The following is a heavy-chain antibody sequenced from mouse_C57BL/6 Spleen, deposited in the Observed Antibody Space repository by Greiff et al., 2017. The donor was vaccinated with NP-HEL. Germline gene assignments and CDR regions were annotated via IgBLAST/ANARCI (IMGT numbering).Heavy chain of an antibody. D-gene: IGHD3-3*01. Sequence: VQLQQSGPELVKPGASVKISCKASGYAFSSSWMNWVKQRPGKGLEWIGRIYPGDGDTNYNGKFKGKATLTADKSSSTAYMQLSSLTSEDSAVYFCARKDRLLGDIDYWGQGTTLTVSS. J-gene: IGHJ2*01. CDR2: IYPGDGDT. CDR3: ARKDRLLGDIDY. V-gene: IGHV1-82*01. CDR1: GYAFSSSW.